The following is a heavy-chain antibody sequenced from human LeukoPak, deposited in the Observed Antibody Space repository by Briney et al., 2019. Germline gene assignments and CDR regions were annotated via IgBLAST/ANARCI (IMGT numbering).Heavy chain of an antibody. CDR2: IHYSGST. Sequence: SETLSLTCAVSGGSLSSGGYSWSWIRQPPGKGLEWIGYIHYSGSTYYNPSLKSRVTISVDTSKNQFSLKLSSVTAADTAVYYCARQAYGDWEFDPWGQGTLVTVSS. CDR3: ARQAYGDWEFDP. D-gene: IGHD4-17*01. J-gene: IGHJ5*02. V-gene: IGHV4-30-4*07. CDR1: GGSLSSGGYS.